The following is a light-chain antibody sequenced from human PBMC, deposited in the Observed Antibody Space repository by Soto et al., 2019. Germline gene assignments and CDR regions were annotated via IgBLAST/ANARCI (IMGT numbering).Light chain of an antibody. CDR3: QQRNIGNPVK. V-gene: IGKV3-15*01. CDR1: QSVSSD. J-gene: IGKJ5*01. Sequence: EIVVTHAPSNLSFSKIYTPTLSFRPSQSVSSDLAWYHQKPGQAPRLLIYSASTRATGIPARFSGSGSGTEFTLTINSLQSEDFAVYYCQQRNIGNPVKFGQGTRLEIK. CDR2: SAS.